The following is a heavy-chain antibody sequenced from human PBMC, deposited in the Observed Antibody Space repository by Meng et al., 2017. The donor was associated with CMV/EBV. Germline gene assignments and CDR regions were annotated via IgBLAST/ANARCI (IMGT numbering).Heavy chain of an antibody. D-gene: IGHD5-18*01. V-gene: IGHV1-69*05. CDR3: ARVTIDTAMVHYYYYGMDV. CDR1: GGTFSSYA. J-gene: IGHJ6*02. CDR2: IIPIFGTA. Sequence: SVKVSCKASGGTFSSYAISWVRQASGQGLEWMGGIIPIFGTANYAQKFQGRVTITTDESTSTAYTELSSLRSEDTAVYYCARVTIDTAMVHYYYYGMDVWGQGTTVTVSS.